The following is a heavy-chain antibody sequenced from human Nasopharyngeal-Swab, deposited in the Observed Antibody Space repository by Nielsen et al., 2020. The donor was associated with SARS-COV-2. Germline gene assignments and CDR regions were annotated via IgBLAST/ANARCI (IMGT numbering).Heavy chain of an antibody. D-gene: IGHD1-26*01. CDR1: GYTFPSYV. V-gene: IGHV1-8*01. CDR2: MNPNSVNT. J-gene: IGHJ4*02. CDR3: ARGRRGIVGATVYYFDY. Sequence: ASVPVSCQASGYTFPSYVINWVRQATAQGREWMGWMNPNSVNTGYAQKFQGRVTMTRNTSISTAYMELSSLRSEDTAVYYCARGRRGIVGATVYYFDYWGQGTLVTVSS.